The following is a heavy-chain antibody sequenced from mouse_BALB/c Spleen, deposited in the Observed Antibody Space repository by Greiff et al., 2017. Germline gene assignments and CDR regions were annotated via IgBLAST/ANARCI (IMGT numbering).Heavy chain of an antibody. CDR2: IFPGDGST. J-gene: IGHJ1*01. CDR1: GYTFTSYD. CDR3: ARNWDVSGYFDV. D-gene: IGHD4-1*01. V-gene: IGHV1S56*01. Sequence: QVHVKQSGAELVKPGASVKLSCKASGYTFTSYDINWVRQRPEQGLEWIGWIFPGDGSTKYNEKFKGKATLTTDKSSSTAYMQLSRLTSEDSAVYFCARNWDVSGYFDVWGAGTTVTVSS.